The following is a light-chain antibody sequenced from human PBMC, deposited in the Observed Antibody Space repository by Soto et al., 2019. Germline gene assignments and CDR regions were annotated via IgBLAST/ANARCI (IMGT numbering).Light chain of an antibody. CDR1: SGDVGGYNF. CDR2: EVR. CDR3: SSYTSSSTHYV. V-gene: IGLV2-14*01. Sequence: QSALTQPASVSGSPVQSITISCTGTSGDVGGYNFVSWYQQQPGKAPKLMIYEVRTRPSGVSNRFSGSKSGNTASLTISGLQAEDEADYYCSSYTSSSTHYVFGTGTKVTVL. J-gene: IGLJ1*01.